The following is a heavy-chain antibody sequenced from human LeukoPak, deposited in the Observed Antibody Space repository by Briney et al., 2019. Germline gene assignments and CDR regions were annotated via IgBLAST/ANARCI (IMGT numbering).Heavy chain of an antibody. J-gene: IGHJ4*02. CDR2: VTYDGSNK. Sequence: PGRSLRLSCAASGFTFSSNAMHWVRQAPGKGLEWVAVVTYDGSNKYYADSVKGRFTISRDNSKNTLYLQMNSLRAEDTAVYYCARGLLETPTSYFDYWGQGTLVTVSS. V-gene: IGHV3-30-3*01. CDR3: ARGLLETPTSYFDY. CDR1: GFTFSSNA. D-gene: IGHD4-23*01.